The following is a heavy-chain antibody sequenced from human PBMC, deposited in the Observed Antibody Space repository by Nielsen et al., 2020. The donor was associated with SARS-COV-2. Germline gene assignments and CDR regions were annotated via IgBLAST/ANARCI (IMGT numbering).Heavy chain of an antibody. CDR3: AKDRDPCSSTSCYMNYYFGY. D-gene: IGHD2-2*02. CDR2: ISWNSGSI. J-gene: IGHJ4*02. Sequence: GGSLRLSCAASGFTFDDYAMHWVRQAPGKGLEWVSGISWNSGSIGYADSVKGRFTISRDNAKNSLYLQMNSLRAEDTALYYCAKDRDPCSSTSCYMNYYFGYWGQGTLVTVSS. CDR1: GFTFDDYA. V-gene: IGHV3-9*01.